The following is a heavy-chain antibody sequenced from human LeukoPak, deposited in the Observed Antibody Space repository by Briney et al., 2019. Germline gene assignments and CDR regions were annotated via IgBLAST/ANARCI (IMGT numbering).Heavy chain of an antibody. Sequence: GGSLRLSCAAAGFTITTFWMTWVRQAPGKGPQWVANINEGGGEAFYADSVKGRFTISRDNAKSSVHLLRNSLRVEDTAIYHCARAWEHSRYNWGQGTLVAVSS. V-gene: IGHV3-7*01. J-gene: IGHJ4*02. CDR2: INEGGGEA. CDR3: ARAWEHSRYN. D-gene: IGHD6-13*01. CDR1: GFTITTFW.